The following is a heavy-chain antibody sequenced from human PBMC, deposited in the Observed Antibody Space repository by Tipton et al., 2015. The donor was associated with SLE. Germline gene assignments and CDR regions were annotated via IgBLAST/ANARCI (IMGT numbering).Heavy chain of an antibody. J-gene: IGHJ6*03. CDR1: GFTFSDYY. D-gene: IGHD6-13*01. CDR3: ARAGIPPYYYYYMDV. V-gene: IGHV3-11*01. Sequence: SLRLSCAASGFTFSDYYMSWIRQAPGKGLEWVSYVSSSGSTIYYADSVKGRFTISRDNAKNSLYLQMNSLRAEDTAVYYCARAGIPPYYYYYMDVWGKGTTVTVSS. CDR2: VSSSGSTI.